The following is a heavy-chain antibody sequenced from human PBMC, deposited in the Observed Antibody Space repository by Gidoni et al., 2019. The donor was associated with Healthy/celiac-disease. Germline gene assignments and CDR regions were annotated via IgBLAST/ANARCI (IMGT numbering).Heavy chain of an antibody. CDR3: ARDLHDFWSGYYGPLGY. J-gene: IGHJ4*02. CDR1: GFTFSSHS. V-gene: IGHV3-21*01. D-gene: IGHD3-3*01. Sequence: EVQLVESRGGLVKPGGSLRLSCAASGFTFSSHSMNLVRQAPGKGLEWVSSISSSSSYIYYADSVKGRFTISGDNAKNSMYLQMNSLRAEDTAVYYYARDLHDFWSGYYGPLGYWGQGTLVTVSS. CDR2: ISSSSSYI.